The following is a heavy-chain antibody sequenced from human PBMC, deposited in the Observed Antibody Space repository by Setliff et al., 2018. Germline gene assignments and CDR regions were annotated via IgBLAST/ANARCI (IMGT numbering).Heavy chain of an antibody. Sequence: PGGSLRLSCAASGFTFSSYAMSWVRQAPGKGLEWVSAISGSGGSTYYADSVKGRFTIYRDNSKNTLYLQMNSLRAEDTAVYYCAREVVGAPSAFDIWGQGTMVTVSS. V-gene: IGHV3-23*01. J-gene: IGHJ3*02. CDR1: GFTFSSYA. CDR3: AREVVGAPSAFDI. D-gene: IGHD1-26*01. CDR2: ISGSGGST.